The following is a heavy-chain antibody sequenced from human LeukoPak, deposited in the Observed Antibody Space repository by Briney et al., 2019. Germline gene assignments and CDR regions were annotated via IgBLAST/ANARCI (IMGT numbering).Heavy chain of an antibody. J-gene: IGHJ4*02. CDR3: AREDRGDSSGYHGDY. D-gene: IGHD3-22*01. Sequence: GGSLRLSCAASGFTFSSYGMHWVRQAPGKGLEWVAFIRYDGSNKYYADSVKGRFTISRDNSKNTLYLQTNSLRAEDTAVYYCAREDRGDSSGYHGDYWGQGTLVTVSS. CDR1: GFTFSSYG. CDR2: IRYDGSNK. V-gene: IGHV3-30*02.